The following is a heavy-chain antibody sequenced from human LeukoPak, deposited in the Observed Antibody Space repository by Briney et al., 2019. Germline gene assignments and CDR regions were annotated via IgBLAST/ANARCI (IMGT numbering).Heavy chain of an antibody. CDR3: ARTYYYDSSGYYPY. V-gene: IGHV1-69*05. CDR1: GGTFSSDA. J-gene: IGHJ4*02. CDR2: IIPIFGTA. Sequence: ALVKVSCKASGGTFSSDAISWVRQAPGQGLEWMGGIIPIFGTANYAQKFQGRVTITTDESTSTAYMELSSLRSEDTAVYYCARTYYYDSSGYYPYWGQGTLVTVSS. D-gene: IGHD3-22*01.